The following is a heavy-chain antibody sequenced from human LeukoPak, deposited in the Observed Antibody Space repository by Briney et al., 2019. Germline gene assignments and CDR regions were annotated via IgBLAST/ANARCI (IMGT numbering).Heavy chain of an antibody. V-gene: IGHV1-69*13. D-gene: IGHD5-24*01. J-gene: IGHJ4*02. Sequence: ASVKVSCKASGGTFSSYAISWVRQAPGQGLEWMGGIIPIFGTANYAQKFQGRVTITADESTGTAYMELSSLRSEDTAVYYCATGRDGYNFADYWGQGTLVTVSS. CDR1: GGTFSSYA. CDR2: IIPIFGTA. CDR3: ATGRDGYNFADY.